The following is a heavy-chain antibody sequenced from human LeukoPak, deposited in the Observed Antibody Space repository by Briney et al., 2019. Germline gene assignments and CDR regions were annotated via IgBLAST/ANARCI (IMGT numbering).Heavy chain of an antibody. D-gene: IGHD3-10*01. Sequence: SGGSLRLSCAASGFTFNIYSMNWVRQAPGKGLEWVSSISGTSNYIYYADSVKGRFTISRDNAKNSLYLEMNSLRAEDTALYYCARDYYDSGSYGWFDPWGHGTLVTVSS. J-gene: IGHJ5*02. CDR2: ISGTSNYI. V-gene: IGHV3-21*04. CDR3: ARDYYDSGSYGWFDP. CDR1: GFTFNIYS.